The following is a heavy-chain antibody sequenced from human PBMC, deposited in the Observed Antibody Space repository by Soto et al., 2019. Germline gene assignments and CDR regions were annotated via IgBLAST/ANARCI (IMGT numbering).Heavy chain of an antibody. CDR3: ARGAMYTRTGEENWFDP. CDR1: GGSISSGGYS. CDR2: IYHSGST. D-gene: IGHD3-16*01. V-gene: IGHV4-30-2*01. J-gene: IGHJ5*02. Sequence: QLRLQESGSGLVKPSQTLSLTCAVSGGSISSGGYSWSWIRQPPGKGLEWIGYIYHSGSTYYNPSLKSRVTISVDRSKNQFSLKLSSVTAADTAVYYCARGAMYTRTGEENWFDPWGQGTLVTVSS.